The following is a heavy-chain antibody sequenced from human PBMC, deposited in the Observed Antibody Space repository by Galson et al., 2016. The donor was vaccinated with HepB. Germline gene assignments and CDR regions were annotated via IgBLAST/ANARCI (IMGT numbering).Heavy chain of an antibody. D-gene: IGHD2-21*02. CDR1: GGSISSGGYY. V-gene: IGHV4-31*03. CDR2: IYYSGST. Sequence: TLSLTCTVSGGSISSGGYYWNWIRQHPGKGLEWIGYIYYSGSTYYNPSLKSRVTISVDTSKNQFSLKLSSVTAADTAVYYWANSGHCGVDCYYLFDYWGQGTLVTVSS. CDR3: ANSGHCGVDCYYLFDY. J-gene: IGHJ4*02.